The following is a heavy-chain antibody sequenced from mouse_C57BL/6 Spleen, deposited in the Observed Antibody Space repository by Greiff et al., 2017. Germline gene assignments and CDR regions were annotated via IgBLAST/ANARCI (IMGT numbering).Heavy chain of an antibody. J-gene: IGHJ1*03. CDR3: ATLDGYYGYFDV. CDR1: GFTFSDYG. Sequence: DVMLVESGGGLVKPGGSLKLSCAASGFTFSDYGMHWVRQAPEKGLEWVAYISSGSSTIYYADTVKGRFTISRDNAKNTLFLQMTSLRSEDTAMYYCATLDGYYGYFDVWGTGTTVTVSS. D-gene: IGHD2-3*01. CDR2: ISSGSSTI. V-gene: IGHV5-17*01.